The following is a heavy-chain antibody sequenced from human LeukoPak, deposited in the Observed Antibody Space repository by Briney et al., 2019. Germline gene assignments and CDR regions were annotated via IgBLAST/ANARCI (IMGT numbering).Heavy chain of an antibody. CDR3: ARDLYGSTWYIFDY. Sequence: ASVKVSCKAPGYTFTDYAIHWVRQAPGQRLEWMGWINAGDGNTKYSQNFQGRVTITRDTSASTTYMDLSSLRSEDTAVYYCARDLYGSTWYIFDYWGQGTLVTVSS. D-gene: IGHD6-13*01. CDR2: INAGDGNT. V-gene: IGHV1-3*01. CDR1: GYTFTDYA. J-gene: IGHJ4*02.